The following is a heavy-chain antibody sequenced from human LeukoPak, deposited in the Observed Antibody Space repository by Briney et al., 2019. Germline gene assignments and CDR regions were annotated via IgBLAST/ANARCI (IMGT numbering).Heavy chain of an antibody. CDR2: IHYSGSI. CDR1: GGSIGSYY. J-gene: IGHJ3*02. CDR3: ARVGSYAFDI. V-gene: IGHV4-59*01. Sequence: SETLSLTCTVSGGSIGSYYWSWLRQPPGRGLEWIGYIHYSGSINSNPSLKSRVTISVETSKNQFSLRLSSVTAADTAVYYCARVGSYAFDIWGQGTMVTVSS.